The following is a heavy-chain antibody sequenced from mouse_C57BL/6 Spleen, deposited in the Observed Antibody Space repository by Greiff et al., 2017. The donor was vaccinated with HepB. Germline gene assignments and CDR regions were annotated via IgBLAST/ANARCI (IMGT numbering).Heavy chain of an antibody. J-gene: IGHJ2*01. D-gene: IGHD4-1*02. CDR1: GFTFSDAW. CDR2: IRKKANNHAT. V-gene: IGHV6-6*01. Sequence: EVQRVESGGGLVQPGGSMKLSCAASGFTFSDAWMDWVRQSPEKGLEWVAEIRKKANNHATYYAESVKGRFTISGDDSKSSVYLQMNSLRAEDTGIYYCTFQLVYYFDYWGQGTTLTVSS. CDR3: TFQLVYYFDY.